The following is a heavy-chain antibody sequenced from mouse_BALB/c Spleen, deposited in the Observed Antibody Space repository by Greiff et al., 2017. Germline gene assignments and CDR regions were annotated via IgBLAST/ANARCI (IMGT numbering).Heavy chain of an antibody. CDR2: ISSGGSYT. V-gene: IGHV5-6*01. CDR3: ARVELAGNYAMDY. CDR1: GFTFSSYG. D-gene: IGHD4-1*01. Sequence: EVQVVESGGDLVKPGGSLKLSCAASGFTFSSYGMSWVRQTPDKRLEWVATISSGGSYTYYPDSVKGRFTISRDNAKNTLYLQMSSLKSEDTAMYYCARVELAGNYAMDYWGQGTSVTVSS. J-gene: IGHJ4*01.